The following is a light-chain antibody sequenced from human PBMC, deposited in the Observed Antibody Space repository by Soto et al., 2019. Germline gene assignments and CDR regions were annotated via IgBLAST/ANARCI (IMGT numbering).Light chain of an antibody. CDR3: AAWDDSLNARTGV. J-gene: IGLJ2*01. V-gene: IGLV1-44*01. Sequence: QSVLTQPPSASGTPGQRVTISCSGSSSNIGSNTVNWYQQLPGTAPKLLIYSNNQRPSGVPDRFSGSKSGTSASLAISGLQSEDEADYYCAAWDDSLNARTGVFGGGTQLTVL. CDR2: SNN. CDR1: SSNIGSNT.